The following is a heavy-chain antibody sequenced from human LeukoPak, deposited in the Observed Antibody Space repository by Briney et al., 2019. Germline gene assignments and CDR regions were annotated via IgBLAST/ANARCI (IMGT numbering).Heavy chain of an antibody. CDR2: IYYSGST. CDR3: ARSSSYYDFWSGYLSNYYYYMVV. CDR1: GGSISSGGYY. V-gene: IGHV4-61*08. J-gene: IGHJ6*03. D-gene: IGHD3-3*01. Sequence: SQTLSLTCTVTGGSISSGGYYWSWIRQHPGKGLEWIGYIYYSGSTNYNPSLKSRVTISVDTSKNQFSLKLSSVTAADTAVYYCARSSSYYDFWSGYLSNYYYYMVVWGKGTTVTVSS.